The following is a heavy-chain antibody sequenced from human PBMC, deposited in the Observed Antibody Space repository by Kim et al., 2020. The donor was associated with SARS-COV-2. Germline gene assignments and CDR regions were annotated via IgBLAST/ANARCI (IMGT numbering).Heavy chain of an antibody. V-gene: IGHV7-4-1*02. J-gene: IGHJ6*02. CDR1: GYTFTSYA. CDR2: INTNTGNP. D-gene: IGHD3-22*01. CDR3: ARGLQLTYYYDSSGYYHYGMCV. Sequence: ASVKVSCKASGYTFTSYAMNWVRQAPGQGLEWMGWINTNTGNPTYAQGFTGRFVFSLDTSVSTAYLQLSSLKAEDTAVYYCARGLQLTYYYDSSGYYHYGMCVWGQGTTVTVSS.